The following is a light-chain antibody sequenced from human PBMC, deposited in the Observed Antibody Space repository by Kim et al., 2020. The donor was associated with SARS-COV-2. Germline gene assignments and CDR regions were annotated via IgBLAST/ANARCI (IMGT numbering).Light chain of an antibody. CDR3: QQRTNWPLT. J-gene: IGKJ4*01. V-gene: IGKV3-11*01. CDR2: DAS. Sequence: LSPGERAALSCRASQSVSSYLAWYQPKPGQAPMLLIYDASNRSTGIPARFSGSGSGTDFTLTISTLEPEDFAVYYCQQRTNWPLTFGGGTKVDIK. CDR1: QSVSSY.